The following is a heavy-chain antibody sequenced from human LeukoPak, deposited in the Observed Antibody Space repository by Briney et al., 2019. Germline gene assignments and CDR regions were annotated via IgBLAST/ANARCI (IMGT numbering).Heavy chain of an antibody. J-gene: IGHJ4*02. V-gene: IGHV3-64D*09. D-gene: IGHD5-18*01. CDR1: GFTFSSYA. CDR2: ISSNGGST. Sequence: GGCLRLSCSASGFTFSSYAMHWVRQAPGKGLEYVSAISSNGGSTYYADSVKGRFTISRDNSKNTLYLQMSSLRAEDTAVYYCVKDVDTAMEYFDYWGQGTLVTVSS. CDR3: VKDVDTAMEYFDY.